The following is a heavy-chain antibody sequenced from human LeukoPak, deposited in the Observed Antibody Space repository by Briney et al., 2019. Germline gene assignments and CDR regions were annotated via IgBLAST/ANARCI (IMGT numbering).Heavy chain of an antibody. V-gene: IGHV1-24*01. CDR3: ATDFRTIFGVPPRY. J-gene: IGHJ4*02. CDR2: FDPEDGET. Sequence: ASVKVSFKVSGYTLTELSMHWVRQAPGKGLEWMGGFDPEDGETIYAQKFQGRVTMTEDTSTDTAYMELSSLRSKDTAVYYCATDFRTIFGVPPRYWGQGTLVTVSS. D-gene: IGHD3-3*01. CDR1: GYTLTELS.